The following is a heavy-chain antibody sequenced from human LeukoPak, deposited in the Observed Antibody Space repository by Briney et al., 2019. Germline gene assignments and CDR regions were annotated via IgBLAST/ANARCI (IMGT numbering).Heavy chain of an antibody. V-gene: IGHV1-2*02. CDR3: ARDSNVRGVIYYYYYYGMDV. J-gene: IGHJ6*02. CDR2: INPNSGGT. D-gene: IGHD3-10*01. CDR1: GYTFTGYY. Sequence: ASVKVSFKASGYTFTGYYMHWVRQAPGQGLEWMGWINPNSGGTNYAQKFQGRVTMTRDTSISTAYMELSRLRSDDTAVYYCARDSNVRGVIYYYYYYGMDVWGPGTTVTVSS.